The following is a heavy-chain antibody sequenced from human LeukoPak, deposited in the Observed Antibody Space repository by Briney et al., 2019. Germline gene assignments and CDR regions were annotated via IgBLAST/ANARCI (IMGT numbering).Heavy chain of an antibody. CDR1: GFTFSSYA. Sequence: GGSLRLSCAASGFTFSSYAMSWLRQAPGKGLEWVSAISGSGGSTYYADSVKGRFTISRDNSKNTLYLQMNSLRAEDTAVYYCANISVRSGGNFYGKSSGYSGHRKLVTVSS. CDR2: ISGSGGST. J-gene: IGHJ4*03. V-gene: IGHV3-23*01. D-gene: IGHD2-15*01. CDR3: ANISVRSGGNFYGKSSGY.